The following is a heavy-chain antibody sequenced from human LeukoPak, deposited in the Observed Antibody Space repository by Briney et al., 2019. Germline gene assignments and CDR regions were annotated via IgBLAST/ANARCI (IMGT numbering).Heavy chain of an antibody. V-gene: IGHV3-11*04. CDR1: GFTFSDYY. D-gene: IGHD3-9*01. Sequence: GGSLRLSCAASGFTFSDYYMSWVRQAPGKGLEWVSYISCAGRAIYYTDSAKGRFTISRDNAKNTLYLQMNSMRAEDTAVYYCASDLRSGLVTHPLFDYWGQGTLVTVSS. CDR3: ASDLRSGLVTHPLFDY. J-gene: IGHJ4*02. CDR2: ISCAGRAI.